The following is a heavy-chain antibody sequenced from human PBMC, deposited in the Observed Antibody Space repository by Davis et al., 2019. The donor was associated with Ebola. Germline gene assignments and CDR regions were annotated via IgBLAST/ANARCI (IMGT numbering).Heavy chain of an antibody. CDR1: GYISTSYY. Sequence: ASVTVSCKASGYISTSYYMHWVRQAPGQGLEWMGIINPSGGSTSYAQKFQGRVTMTRDTSTSTVYMELSSLRSEDTAVYYCARDLTTSFYYYGMDVWGKGTTVTVSS. V-gene: IGHV1-46*01. CDR3: ARDLTTSFYYYGMDV. D-gene: IGHD4-17*01. CDR2: INPSGGST. J-gene: IGHJ6*04.